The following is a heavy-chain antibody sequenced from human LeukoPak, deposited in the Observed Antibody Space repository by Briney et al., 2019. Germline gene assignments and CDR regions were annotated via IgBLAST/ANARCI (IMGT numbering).Heavy chain of an antibody. J-gene: IGHJ4*02. CDR3: ARQDEGYFDY. Sequence: PSETLSFTCTVSGGSISSSPYYWVWIRQPPGKGLEWIGTIYYSGSTYYNPSLKSRVTISADTSKNQFSLKLSSVTAADTAVYYCARQDEGYFDYWGQGTLVTVSS. CDR1: GGSISSSPYY. CDR2: IYYSGST. V-gene: IGHV4-39*01.